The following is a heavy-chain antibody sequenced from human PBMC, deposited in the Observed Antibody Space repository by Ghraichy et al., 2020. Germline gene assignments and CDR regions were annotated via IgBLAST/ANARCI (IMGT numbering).Heavy chain of an antibody. CDR2: FDPEDGET. D-gene: IGHD4-17*01. V-gene: IGHV1-24*01. CDR1: GYTLTELS. CDR3: ATDLDQVGDYGRVRDY. Sequence: ASVKVSCKVSGYTLTELSMHWVRQAPGKGLEWMGGFDPEDGETIYAQKFQGRVTMTEDTSTDTACMELSSLRSEDTAVYYCATDLDQVGDYGRVRDYWGQGTLVTVSS. J-gene: IGHJ4*02.